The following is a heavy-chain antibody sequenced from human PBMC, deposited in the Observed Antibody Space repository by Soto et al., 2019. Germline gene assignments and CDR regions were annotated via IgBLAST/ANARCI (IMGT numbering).Heavy chain of an antibody. CDR3: ARRGEQQLVRDAFDI. CDR1: GYSFTSYW. J-gene: IGHJ3*02. D-gene: IGHD6-13*01. CDR2: IYPGDSDT. V-gene: IGHV5-51*01. Sequence: GESLKISCKGSGYSFTSYWIGWVRQMPGKGLEWMGIIYPGDSDTRYSPSFQGQVTISADKSISTAYLQWSSLKASDTAMYYCARRGEQQLVRDAFDIWGQGTMVTVSS.